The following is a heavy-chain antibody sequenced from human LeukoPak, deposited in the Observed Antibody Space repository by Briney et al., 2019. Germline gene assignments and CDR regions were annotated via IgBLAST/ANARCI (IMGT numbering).Heavy chain of an antibody. V-gene: IGHV3-23*01. D-gene: IGHD3-22*01. CDR1: GFTFSSYA. CDR3: AKDRRYYYDSSGYQGHIH. J-gene: IGHJ4*02. CDR2: ISGSGGST. Sequence: PGGSLRLSCAASGFTFSSYAMSWVRQAPGKGLEWVSAISGSGGSTYYVDSVKGRFTISRDNSKNTLYLQMNSLRAEDTAVYYCAKDRRYYYDSSGYQGHIHWGQGTLVTVSS.